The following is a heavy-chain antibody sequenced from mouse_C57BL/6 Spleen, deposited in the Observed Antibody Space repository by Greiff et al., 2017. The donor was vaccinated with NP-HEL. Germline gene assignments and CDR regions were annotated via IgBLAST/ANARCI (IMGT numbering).Heavy chain of an antibody. CDR3: ARSLYYGSSLDY. J-gene: IGHJ2*01. CDR2: IRNKANGYTT. Sequence: EVKLMESGGGLVQPGGSLSLSCAASGFTFADYYMSWVRQPPGKALEWLGFIRNKANGYTTEYSASVKGRFTISRDNSQSILYLQMNALRAEDSATYYCARSLYYGSSLDYWGQGTTLTVSS. V-gene: IGHV7-3*01. CDR1: GFTFADYY. D-gene: IGHD1-1*01.